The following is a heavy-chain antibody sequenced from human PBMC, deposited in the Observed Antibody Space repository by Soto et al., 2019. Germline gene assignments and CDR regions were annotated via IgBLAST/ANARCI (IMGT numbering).Heavy chain of an antibody. CDR3: ARAQPNTFTWKYTFDI. Sequence: ASVKVSCKASGYTFTSYKMYWVRQAPGQGLEWMGIINPSGGSTDYAQKFQARLTMTRDTSTSTVYMELSSLRSDDTAVYYCARAQPNTFTWKYTFDIWGQGTMVTVSS. CDR1: GYTFTSYK. D-gene: IGHD1-1*01. CDR2: INPSGGST. J-gene: IGHJ3*02. V-gene: IGHV1-46*01.